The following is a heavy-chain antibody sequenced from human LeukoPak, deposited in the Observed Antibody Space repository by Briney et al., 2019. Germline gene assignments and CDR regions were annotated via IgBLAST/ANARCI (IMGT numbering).Heavy chain of an antibody. CDR3: ARDGDIFEYSSSEALDY. J-gene: IGHJ4*02. Sequence: ASVKVCFKASGYTFTGYYMHWVRQAHGQGIEWMGWINPNSGGTNYAQKFQGRVTMTRDTSISTAYMELSRLRSDDTAVYYCARDGDIFEYSSSEALDYWGQGTLVTVSS. D-gene: IGHD6-6*01. CDR2: INPNSGGT. V-gene: IGHV1-2*02. CDR1: GYTFTGYY.